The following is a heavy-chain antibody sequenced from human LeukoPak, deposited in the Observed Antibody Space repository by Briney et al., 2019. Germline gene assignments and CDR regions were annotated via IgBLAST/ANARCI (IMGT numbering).Heavy chain of an antibody. CDR2: MQYKDST. J-gene: IGHJ6*02. D-gene: IGHD3-10*02. CDR1: GGSITIYY. Sequence: SETLSLTCTVSGGSITIYYGSWIRQPPGKGRGWIRHMQYKDSTNYNPAVKRRVTISVYPSKNQFSLKLSSVTAADTAVYYCATFRTCSESYIAPSVMDVRGQGATVTLS. V-gene: IGHV4-59*08. CDR3: ATFRTCSESYIAPSVMDV.